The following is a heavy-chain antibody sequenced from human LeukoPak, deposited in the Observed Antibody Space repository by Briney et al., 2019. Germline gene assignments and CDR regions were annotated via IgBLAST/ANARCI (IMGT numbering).Heavy chain of an antibody. J-gene: IGHJ2*01. Sequence: GASVKVSCKASGYTFTGYYMHWVRQAPGQGLEWMGWINPNSGGTNYAQKFQGWVTMTRDTSTSTVYMELSSLRSDDTAVYYCARGAVTTAVHWHFSLWGRGTLVTVSS. V-gene: IGHV1-2*04. CDR1: GYTFTGYY. D-gene: IGHD4-17*01. CDR3: ARGAVTTAVHWHFSL. CDR2: INPNSGGT.